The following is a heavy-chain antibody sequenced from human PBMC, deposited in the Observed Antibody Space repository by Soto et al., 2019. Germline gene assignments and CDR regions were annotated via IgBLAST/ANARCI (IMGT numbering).Heavy chain of an antibody. CDR1: GFSLITNGVG. D-gene: IGHD3-9*01. CDR3: AHSGDDILTGHYYYYSGMDV. J-gene: IGHJ6*02. V-gene: IGHV2-5*01. Sequence: SGPALGNATRSVGLTFTSSGFSLITNGVGVGWILQPPGKALEWLALIYWNDDKRYSPSLKSRLTITKDTSKNQVVLTMTNMDPVDTATYYCAHSGDDILTGHYYYYSGMDVWGQGTTVTVSS. CDR2: IYWNDDK.